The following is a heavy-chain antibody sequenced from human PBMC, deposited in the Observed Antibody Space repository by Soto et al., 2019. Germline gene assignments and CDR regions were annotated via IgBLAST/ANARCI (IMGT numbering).Heavy chain of an antibody. J-gene: IGHJ6*02. CDR3: ASAVAVAGTFHYYYGMDV. V-gene: IGHV1-69*12. Sequence: QVQLVQSGAEVKKPGSSVKVSCKASGGTFSSYAISWVRQAPGQGLEWMGGIIPIFGTANYAQKFQGRVTITADESTSTAYMELSSLRSEDTAVYYCASAVAVAGTFHYYYGMDVWGQGTTVTVSS. CDR2: IIPIFGTA. D-gene: IGHD6-19*01. CDR1: GGTFSSYA.